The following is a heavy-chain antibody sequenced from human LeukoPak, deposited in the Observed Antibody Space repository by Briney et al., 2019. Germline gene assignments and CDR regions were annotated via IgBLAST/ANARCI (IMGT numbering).Heavy chain of an antibody. CDR2: IRSKAYGGTT. CDR3: SRNYYGDSGGFFDY. Sequence: SGGSLRLSCTASGFTFGDYAMSWVRQAPGKGLEWVGFIRSKAYGGTTEYAVSVKGRLTISRDDSKSIAYLQMNSLKTEDTALYYCSRNYYGDSGGFFDYWGQGTLVTVSS. J-gene: IGHJ4*02. CDR1: GFTFGDYA. D-gene: IGHD4-17*01. V-gene: IGHV3-49*04.